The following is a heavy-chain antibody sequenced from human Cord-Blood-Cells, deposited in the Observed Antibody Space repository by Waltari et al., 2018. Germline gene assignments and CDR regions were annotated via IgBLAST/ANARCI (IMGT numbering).Heavy chain of an antibody. CDR3: ARGREAARPLSAFDI. J-gene: IGHJ3*02. Sequence: QVQLQQWGAGLLKPSETLSLTCAVSGGSFSGYYWSWIRQPPGKGLEWIGEINHSGSTNYNPSLKSRVTISVDTSKNQFSLKLSSVTAADTAVYYCARGREAARPLSAFDICGQGTMVTVSS. CDR1: GGSFSGYY. CDR2: INHSGST. D-gene: IGHD6-6*01. V-gene: IGHV4-34*01.